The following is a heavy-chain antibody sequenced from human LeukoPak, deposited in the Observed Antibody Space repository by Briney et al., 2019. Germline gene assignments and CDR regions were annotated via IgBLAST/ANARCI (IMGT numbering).Heavy chain of an antibody. D-gene: IGHD6-13*01. CDR1: GFTFSSYS. V-gene: IGHV3-21*05. Sequence: GGSLRLSCAASGFTFSSYSMNWVRQAPGKGLEWVSYISSSSSYIYYADSVKGRFTISRDNAKNSLYLQMNSLRAEDTAVYYCAISSSWTGEYSQHWGQGTLVTVSS. CDR2: ISSSSSYI. J-gene: IGHJ1*01. CDR3: AISSSWTGEYSQH.